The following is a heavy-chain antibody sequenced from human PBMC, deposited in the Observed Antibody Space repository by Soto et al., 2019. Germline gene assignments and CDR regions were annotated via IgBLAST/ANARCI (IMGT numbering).Heavy chain of an antibody. Sequence: EVQLLESGGDLVQPGGSLRLSCVASGFTFSAYGMSWVRQAPGKGLEWVSGISEGGGSTHYADSVKGRFTISRDDSKKTLHLHMNSRRVEDMAVYYCAKPRASSWYNGMDVWGQGTTVTVSS. D-gene: IGHD6-13*01. CDR3: AKPRASSWYNGMDV. CDR1: GFTFSAYG. J-gene: IGHJ6*02. V-gene: IGHV3-23*01. CDR2: ISEGGGST.